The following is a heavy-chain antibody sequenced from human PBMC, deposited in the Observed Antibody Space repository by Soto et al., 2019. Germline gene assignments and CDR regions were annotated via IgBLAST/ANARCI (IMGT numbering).Heavy chain of an antibody. Sequence: ASVKVSCKASGGTFSSYAISWVRQAPGQGLEWMGGIIPIFGTANYAQKFQGRVTITADESTSTAYMELSSPRSEDTAVYYCARALVATSPEYFQHWGQGTLVTVSS. V-gene: IGHV1-69*13. CDR2: IIPIFGTA. CDR1: GGTFSSYA. J-gene: IGHJ1*01. CDR3: ARALVATSPEYFQH. D-gene: IGHD5-12*01.